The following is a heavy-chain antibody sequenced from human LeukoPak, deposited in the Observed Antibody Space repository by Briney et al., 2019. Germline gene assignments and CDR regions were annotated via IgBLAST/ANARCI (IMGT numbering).Heavy chain of an antibody. Sequence: KPSETLSLTCTVSGGSISSGSYYWSWIRQPAGKGLEWIGRIYTSGSTNYNPSLKSRVTMSVDTSKNQFSLKLSSVTAADTAVYYCARLRFRDYYFDYWGQGTLVTVSS. J-gene: IGHJ4*02. CDR3: ARLRFRDYYFDY. CDR1: GGSISSGSYY. D-gene: IGHD2-21*02. CDR2: IYTSGST. V-gene: IGHV4-61*02.